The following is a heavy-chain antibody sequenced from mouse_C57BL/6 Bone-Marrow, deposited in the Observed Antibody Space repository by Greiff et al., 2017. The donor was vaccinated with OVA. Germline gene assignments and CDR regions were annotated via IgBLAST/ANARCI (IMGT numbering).Heavy chain of an antibody. CDR1: GFTFTDYY. Sequence: EVQVVESGGGLVQPGGSLSLSCAASGFTFTDYYMSWVRQPPGKALEWLGFIRNKANGYTTEYSASVKGRFTISRDNSQSNLYLQMNTLRAEDSATYYCARYKDYYGSSYWYFDVWGTGTTVTVSS. CDR2: IRNKANGYTT. J-gene: IGHJ1*03. V-gene: IGHV7-3*01. CDR3: ARYKDYYGSSYWYFDV. D-gene: IGHD1-1*01.